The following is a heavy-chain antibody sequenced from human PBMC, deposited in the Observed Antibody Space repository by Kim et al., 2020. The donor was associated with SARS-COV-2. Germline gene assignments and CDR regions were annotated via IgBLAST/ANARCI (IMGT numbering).Heavy chain of an antibody. Sequence: SLKSRVTISVDTSKNQFSLNLSSVTAADTAVYYCARGYRYNWNYVGKFDYWGQGTLVTVSS. D-gene: IGHD1-7*01. V-gene: IGHV4-34*01. CDR3: ARGYRYNWNYVGKFDY. J-gene: IGHJ4*02.